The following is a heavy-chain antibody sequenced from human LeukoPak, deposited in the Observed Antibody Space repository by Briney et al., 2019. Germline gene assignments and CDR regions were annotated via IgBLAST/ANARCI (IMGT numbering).Heavy chain of an antibody. CDR2: ISPRSSYI. CDR1: GVTLSSYR. J-gene: IGHJ4*02. V-gene: IGHV3-21*01. Sequence: GGSLRLSCAASGVTLSSYRVNCVRQARGKGVEGVSSISPRSSYIYYAHSVKSQYTISRDHAKNSLYLHMNSLRAEDTAVYYCARDTTFYYDNTGYVSFIDYWGQAILVAVSS. CDR3: ARDTTFYYDNTGYVSFIDY. D-gene: IGHD3-22*01.